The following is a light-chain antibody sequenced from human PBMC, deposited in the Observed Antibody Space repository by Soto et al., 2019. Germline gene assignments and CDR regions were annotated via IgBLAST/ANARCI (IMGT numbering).Light chain of an antibody. V-gene: IGLV2-8*01. CDR3: NSYAGSNSFV. Sequence: QSALTQPLSASGSPGQSVTISCTGTSSDVGGYNYVSWYQQHPGKAPKLVIFEVNKRPSGVPDRFSGSKSANTASLTVSGLQTEDEADYYCNSYAGSNSFVFGTGTKVTVL. J-gene: IGLJ1*01. CDR2: EVN. CDR1: SSDVGGYNY.